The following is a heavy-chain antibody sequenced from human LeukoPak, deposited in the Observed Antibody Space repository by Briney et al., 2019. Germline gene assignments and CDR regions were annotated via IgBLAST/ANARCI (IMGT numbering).Heavy chain of an antibody. CDR1: GFSVGSNY. D-gene: IGHD4-23*01. Sequence: GGSLRLSCVASGFSVGSNYLSWVRQAPGKGLDWVSAIYSGGRTHYADSVKGRFTISRDNSKNTLYLQMDSLRTEDTAVYYCAIHDRGGATVDSDYYYYMDVWGKGTAVTVSS. J-gene: IGHJ6*03. CDR2: IYSGGRT. V-gene: IGHV3-53*01. CDR3: AIHDRGGATVDSDYYYYMDV.